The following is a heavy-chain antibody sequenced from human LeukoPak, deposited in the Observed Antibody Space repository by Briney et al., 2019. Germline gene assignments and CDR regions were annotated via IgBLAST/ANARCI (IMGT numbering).Heavy chain of an antibody. J-gene: IGHJ6*03. Sequence: GASVKVSCKASGYTFTGYYMHWVRQAPGQGLEWMGWINPNSGGTNYAQKFQGRVTMTRDTSISTAYMELSRLRSDDTAVYYCARAPETLSGYYYYMDVWGKGTTVTVSS. CDR1: GYTFTGYY. V-gene: IGHV1-2*02. D-gene: IGHD1-14*01. CDR3: ARAPETLSGYYYYMDV. CDR2: INPNSGGT.